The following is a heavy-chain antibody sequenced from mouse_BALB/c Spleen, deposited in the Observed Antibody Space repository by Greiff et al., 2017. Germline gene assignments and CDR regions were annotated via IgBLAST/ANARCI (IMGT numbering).Heavy chain of an antibody. CDR2: ITPSNGRT. Sequence: VQLQQPGAELVKPGASVKLSCKASGYTFTSYWMHWVKQRPGQGLEWIGEITPSNGRTNYNEKFKSKATLTVDKSSSTAYMQLSSLTSEVSAVYYCAELGYFDYWGQGTTLTVSS. J-gene: IGHJ2*01. D-gene: IGHD4-1*01. CDR1: GYTFTSYW. CDR3: AELGYFDY. V-gene: IGHV1S81*02.